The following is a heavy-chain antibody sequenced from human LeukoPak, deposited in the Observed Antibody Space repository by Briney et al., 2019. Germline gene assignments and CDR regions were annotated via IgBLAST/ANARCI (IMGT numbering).Heavy chain of an antibody. CDR1: GVSITSYY. CDR2: INHSGST. CDR3: ARGRSSSY. Sequence: PSETLSLTCSVSGVSITSYYWSWIRQPPGKGLEWIGEINHSGSTNYNPSLKSRVTISVDTSKNQFSLKLSSVTAADTAVYYCARGRSSSYWGQGTLVTVSS. D-gene: IGHD6-13*01. J-gene: IGHJ4*02. V-gene: IGHV4-34*01.